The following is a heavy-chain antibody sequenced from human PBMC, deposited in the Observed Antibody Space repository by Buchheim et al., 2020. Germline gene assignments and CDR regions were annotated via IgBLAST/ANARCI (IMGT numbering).Heavy chain of an antibody. Sequence: QVQLVQSGAEVKKPGASVKVSCKTSGNTFTSYFFHWVRQAPGQGLEWMGMINPSDGNTNLAQNFRGRVTMTRDTSTSKVYMELSSLRSDDTAIYYCSREPPGATRGFDYWGQGTL. CDR1: GNTFTSYF. J-gene: IGHJ4*02. D-gene: IGHD2-2*01. CDR3: SREPPGATRGFDY. CDR2: INPSDGNT. V-gene: IGHV1-46*03.